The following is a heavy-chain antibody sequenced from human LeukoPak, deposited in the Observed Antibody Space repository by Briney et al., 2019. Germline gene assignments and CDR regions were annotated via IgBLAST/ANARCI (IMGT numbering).Heavy chain of an antibody. CDR2: IYYSGST. CDR1: GGSISSSSYY. V-gene: IGHV4-39*01. D-gene: IGHD2-15*01. J-gene: IGHJ6*03. Sequence: PSETLSLTCTVSGGSISSSSYYWGWIRQPPGKGLEWIGSIYYSGSTYYHPSLKSRVTISVDTSKNQFSLKLRSVTAADTAVYYCARRSLVYYYYYMDVWGKGTTVTVSS. CDR3: ARRSLVYYYYYMDV.